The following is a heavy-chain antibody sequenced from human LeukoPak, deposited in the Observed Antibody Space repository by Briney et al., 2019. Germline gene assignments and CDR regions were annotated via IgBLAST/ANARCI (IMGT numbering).Heavy chain of an antibody. CDR3: AKDISGYEIRYFDY. CDR1: GGSISSGGYS. D-gene: IGHD5-12*01. V-gene: IGHV3-9*01. CDR2: ISWNSGSI. J-gene: IGHJ4*02. Sequence: LSLTCAVSGGSISSGGYSWSWIRQPPGKGLEWVSGISWNSGSIGYADSVKGRFTISRDNAKNSLYLQMNSLRAEDTALYYCAKDISGYEIRYFDYWGQGTLVTVSS.